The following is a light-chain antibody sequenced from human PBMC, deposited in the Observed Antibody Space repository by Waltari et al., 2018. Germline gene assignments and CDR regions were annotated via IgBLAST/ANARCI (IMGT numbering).Light chain of an antibody. CDR3: QQYYSYFLT. CDR1: QSISSW. V-gene: IGKV1-5*03. Sequence: DIQMTQSPSTLSASVGDRVTITCRASQSISSWLAWYQQKPGKAPKLLIYKASSLESGVLSRFSGSGSGTEFTLTISSLQPDDFATYYCQQYYSYFLTFGGGTKVEIK. J-gene: IGKJ4*01. CDR2: KAS.